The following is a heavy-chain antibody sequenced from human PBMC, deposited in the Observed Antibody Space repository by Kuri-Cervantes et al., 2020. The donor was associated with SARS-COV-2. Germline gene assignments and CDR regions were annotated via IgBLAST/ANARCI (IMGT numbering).Heavy chain of an antibody. D-gene: IGHD4-17*01. CDR3: ARTTGYYEGGQDFDY. CDR1: GYSFTSYW. V-gene: IGHV5-51*01. Sequence: GGSLSLSCKGSGYSFTSYWSGWVRQMPGKGLEWMGIIYPGDSDTRYSPSFQGQVTISADNSISTAYRQWSSLKASDTATYYCARTTGYYEGGQDFDYWGQGTLVTVSS. CDR2: IYPGDSDT. J-gene: IGHJ4*02.